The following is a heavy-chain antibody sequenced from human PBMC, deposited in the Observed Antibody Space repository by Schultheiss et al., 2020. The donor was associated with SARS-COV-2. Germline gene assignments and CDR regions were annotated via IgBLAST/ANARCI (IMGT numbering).Heavy chain of an antibody. CDR2: IRSKAYGGTT. J-gene: IGHJ6*02. D-gene: IGHD4-17*01. V-gene: IGHV3-49*04. Sequence: GGSLRLSCAASGFTFSSYGMHWVRQAPGKGLEWVGFIRSKAYGGTTEYAASVKGRFTISRDDSKSIAYLQMNSLKTEDTAVYYCTRAALVFYGDYKTYYYYGMDVWGQGTTVTVSS. CDR3: TRAALVFYGDYKTYYYYGMDV. CDR1: GFTFSSYG.